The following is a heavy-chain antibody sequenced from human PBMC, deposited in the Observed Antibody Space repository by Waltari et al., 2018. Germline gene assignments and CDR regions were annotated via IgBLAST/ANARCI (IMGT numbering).Heavy chain of an antibody. CDR1: GGTFSSYT. V-gene: IGHV1-69*02. CDR2: IIPFLGIA. J-gene: IGHJ4*02. D-gene: IGHD3-10*01. CDR3: ARRRLVRGVIV. Sequence: QVQLVQSGAEVKKPGSSVKVSCKASGGTFSSYTISWVRQAPGPGLEWMGRIIPFLGIANYAQKFQGRVTITADKSTSTAYMELSSLRSEDTAVYYCARRRLVRGVIVWGQGTLVTVSS.